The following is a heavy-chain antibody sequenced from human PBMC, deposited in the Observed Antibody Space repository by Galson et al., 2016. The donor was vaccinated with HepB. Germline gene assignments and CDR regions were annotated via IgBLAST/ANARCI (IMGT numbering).Heavy chain of an antibody. CDR3: TLPQEHL. CDR2: ISYDGSPT. J-gene: IGHJ6*01. CDR1: GFSFSTYG. V-gene: IGHV3-30*03. D-gene: IGHD3-16*02. Sequence: SLRLSCAASGFSFSTYGMHWVRQAPGKGLEWVAVISYDGSPTYYADSVKGRFTISRDNSKNMLLLQINSLHQGPIVLPPGTLPQEHLWG.